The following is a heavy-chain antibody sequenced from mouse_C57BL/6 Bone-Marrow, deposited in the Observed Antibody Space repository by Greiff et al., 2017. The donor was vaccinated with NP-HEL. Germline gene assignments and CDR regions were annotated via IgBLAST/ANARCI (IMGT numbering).Heavy chain of an antibody. J-gene: IGHJ1*03. CDR3: AREGDYDGSSSCWYFDV. Sequence: EVQLQESGGGLVKPGGSLKLSCAASGFTFSSYAMSWVRQTPEKRLEWVATISDGGSYTYYPDNVKGRFPISRDNAKNNLYLQVSHLKSEDTAMYYGAREGDYDGSSSCWYFDVWGTGTTVTVSS. CDR1: GFTFSSYA. CDR2: ISDGGSYT. V-gene: IGHV5-4*01. D-gene: IGHD1-1*01.